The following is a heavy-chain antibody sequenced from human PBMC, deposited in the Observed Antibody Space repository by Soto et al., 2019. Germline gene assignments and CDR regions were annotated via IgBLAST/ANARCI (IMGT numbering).Heavy chain of an antibody. V-gene: IGHV3-15*01. CDR1: GSTFSNAW. Sequence: EVQLVESGGDLVKPGGSLTLSCAASGSTFSNAWMGWVRQAPGKGLEWVGRIKSKTDGGTTDYAAPVKGRVTISRDDSKNMLYLYMRRMKTEDTGMYYCSTYDYIWGSDRYRRAYWGQGTLVTVSS. J-gene: IGHJ4*02. CDR2: IKSKTDGGTT. D-gene: IGHD3-16*02. CDR3: STYDYIWGSDRYRRAY.